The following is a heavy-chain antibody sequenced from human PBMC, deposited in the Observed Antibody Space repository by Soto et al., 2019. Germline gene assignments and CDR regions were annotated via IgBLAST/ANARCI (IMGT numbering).Heavy chain of an antibody. V-gene: IGHV4-59*01. Sequence: SETLSLTCAVYGGSFSGYYWSWIRQPPGKGLEWIGYIYYSGSTNYNPSLKSRVTISVDTSKNQFSLKLSSVTAADTAVYYCARVPYCSSTSCYRSDAFDIWGQGTMVTVSS. CDR1: GGSFSGYY. D-gene: IGHD2-2*02. CDR3: ARVPYCSSTSCYRSDAFDI. CDR2: IYYSGST. J-gene: IGHJ3*02.